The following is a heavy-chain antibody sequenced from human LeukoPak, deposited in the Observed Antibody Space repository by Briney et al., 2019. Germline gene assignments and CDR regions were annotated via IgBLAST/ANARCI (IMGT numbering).Heavy chain of an antibody. CDR1: GGSISSYY. J-gene: IGHJ5*02. CDR2: IYYSGST. D-gene: IGHD3-3*01. V-gene: IGHV4-59*01. CDR3: AREGFLEWLTGFDP. Sequence: SETLSLTCTVSGGSISSYYWSWIRQPPGKGLEWIGYIYYSGSTNYNPSLKSRVTISVDTSKNQFSLKLSSVTAADTAVYYCAREGFLEWLTGFDPWGQGTLVTVSS.